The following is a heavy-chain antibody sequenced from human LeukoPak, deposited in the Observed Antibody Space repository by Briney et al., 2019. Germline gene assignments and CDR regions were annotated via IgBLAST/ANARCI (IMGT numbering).Heavy chain of an antibody. CDR1: GGSISSGSYY. CDR2: IYTSGST. Sequence: SQTLSLTCTVSGGSISSGSYYWSWIRQPAGKGLEWIGRIYTSGSTNYNPSLKSRVIISVDTSKNQFSLKLSSVTAADTAVYYCARVGGSYGYYFDYWGQGTLVTVSS. CDR3: ARVGGSYGYYFDY. D-gene: IGHD1-26*01. V-gene: IGHV4-61*02. J-gene: IGHJ4*02.